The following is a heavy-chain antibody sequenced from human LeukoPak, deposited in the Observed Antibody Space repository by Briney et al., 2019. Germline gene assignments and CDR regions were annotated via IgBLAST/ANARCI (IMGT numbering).Heavy chain of an antibody. CDR2: IYSGGST. Sequence: PGGSLRLSCAASGLTVSSNYMSWVRQAPGKGLEWVSVIYSGGSTYYADSVKGRFTISRDNSKNTLYLQMNSLRAKDTAVYYCARESRYSYGPLYYYYMDVWGKGTTVTVSS. D-gene: IGHD5-18*01. J-gene: IGHJ6*03. CDR1: GLTVSSNY. V-gene: IGHV3-53*01. CDR3: ARESRYSYGPLYYYYMDV.